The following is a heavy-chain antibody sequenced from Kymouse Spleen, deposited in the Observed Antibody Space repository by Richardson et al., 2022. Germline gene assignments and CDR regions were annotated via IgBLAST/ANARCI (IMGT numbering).Heavy chain of an antibody. D-gene: IGHD4-11,IGHD4-11*01. CDR1: GGSFSGYY. J-gene: IGHJ4*02. CDR2: INHSGST. CDR3: ARDSNWNYFDY. V-gene: IGHV4-34*01. Sequence: QVQLQQWGAGLLKPSETLSLTCAVYGGSFSGYYWSWIRQPPGKGLEWIGEINHSGSTNYNPSLKSRVTISVDTSKNQFSLKLSSVTAADTAVYYCARDSNWNYFDYWGQGTLVTVSS.